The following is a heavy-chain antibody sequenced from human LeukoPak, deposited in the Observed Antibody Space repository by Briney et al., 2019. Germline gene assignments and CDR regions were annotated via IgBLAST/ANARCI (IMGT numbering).Heavy chain of an antibody. Sequence: GGSLRLSCAASGFTFSGFVISWVRQAPGKGPQWVADISGSGGSTYYADSVKGRFTISRDNSKNTLYLQMNSLRAEDTAVYYCAKDKDYYDSSGPSGYWGQGTLVTVSS. CDR3: AKDKDYYDSSGPSGY. V-gene: IGHV3-23*01. D-gene: IGHD3-22*01. CDR2: ISGSGGST. J-gene: IGHJ4*02. CDR1: GFTFSGFV.